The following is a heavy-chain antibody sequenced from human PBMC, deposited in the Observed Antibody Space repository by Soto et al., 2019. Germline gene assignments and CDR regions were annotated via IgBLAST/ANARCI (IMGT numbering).Heavy chain of an antibody. D-gene: IGHD4-17*01. J-gene: IGHJ4*02. CDR3: ARKNYGDYPTDY. Sequence: SGPTLVNPTQTLTLTCTFSGFSLSTRGVGVGWIRQPPGKALEWLAVIYWDDDKRYSPSLQSRLTITKDTSKNQVVLTMTNMDPVDTAIYYCARKNYGDYPTDYWGQGNLVTVSS. CDR1: GFSLSTRGVG. V-gene: IGHV2-5*02. CDR2: IYWDDDK.